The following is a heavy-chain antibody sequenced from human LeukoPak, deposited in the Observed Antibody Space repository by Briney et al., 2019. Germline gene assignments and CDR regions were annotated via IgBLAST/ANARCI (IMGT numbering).Heavy chain of an antibody. CDR2: ISSNGAST. CDR1: GFTFSNYA. CDR3: ARLALGSYYGYYFDY. V-gene: IGHV3-23*01. D-gene: IGHD1-26*01. J-gene: IGHJ4*02. Sequence: GGSLRLSCAASGFTFSNYAMSWVRQAPGKGLEWVSGISSNGASTYYRHCMRERFTVSRDNSKNTVYLQMNSLRAEDAAVYYCARLALGSYYGYYFDYWGQGTLVTVSS.